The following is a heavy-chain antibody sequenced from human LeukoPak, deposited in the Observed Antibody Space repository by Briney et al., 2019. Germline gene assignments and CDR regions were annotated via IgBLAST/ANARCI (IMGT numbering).Heavy chain of an antibody. D-gene: IGHD6-19*01. CDR2: ISGNGGST. Sequence: GGSLRLSCAASGFTFGDHAMHWVRQAPGKGLEWVSLISGNGGSTYYAYAVKGRFAISRDNRKTSLYLQMNVLRTETTALYYCAKVRSVAGTLDFFDSWGHGTLVTVSS. V-gene: IGHV3-43*02. J-gene: IGHJ4*01. CDR1: GFTFGDHA. CDR3: AKVRSVAGTLDFFDS.